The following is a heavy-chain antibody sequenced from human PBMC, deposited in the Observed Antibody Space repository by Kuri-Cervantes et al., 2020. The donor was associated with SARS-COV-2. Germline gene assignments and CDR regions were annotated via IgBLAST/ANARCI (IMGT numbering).Heavy chain of an antibody. CDR2: IYYSGST. D-gene: IGHD6-13*01. J-gene: IGHJ4*02. CDR3: ARDSRVGIAAAGLYY. Sequence: SETLSLTCTVSGGSISSYYWSWIRQPPGQGLEWLGYIYYSGSTKYNPSLESRVTISLDTSKNQFSLKLSSVTAADTAVYYCARDSRVGIAAAGLYYWGQGTLVTVSS. V-gene: IGHV4-59*12. CDR1: GGSISSYY.